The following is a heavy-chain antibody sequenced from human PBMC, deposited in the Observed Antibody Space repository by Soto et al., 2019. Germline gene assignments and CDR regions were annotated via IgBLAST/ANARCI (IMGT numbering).Heavy chain of an antibody. D-gene: IGHD3-22*01. CDR2: IYSDGKT. V-gene: IGHV3-66*01. J-gene: IGHJ4*02. CDR1: GFTVGNNY. CDR3: ATRMTVAPY. Sequence: EVQLVQSGGGLVQPGGSLRLSCAASGFTVGNNYMSWVRQAPGKGLEWVSLIYSDGKTRYADSVQGRFTISRDNSKNTLYLQMNSLRAEDTAVYYCATRMTVAPYGGKGTLVTVSS.